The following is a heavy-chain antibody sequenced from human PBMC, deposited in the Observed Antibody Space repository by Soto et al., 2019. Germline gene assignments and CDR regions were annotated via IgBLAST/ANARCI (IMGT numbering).Heavy chain of an antibody. CDR1: GYTFTNYG. CDR3: ARVNAGDSMHSSGYYY. V-gene: IGHV1-18*01. D-gene: IGHD3-22*01. Sequence: GASVKVSCKASGYTFTNYGITWVRQAPGQGLEWMGWISAYNGNTKYAQRLQGRVTMTTDTSTSTAYMELRSLRSDDTAVYYCARVNAGDSMHSSGYYYWGQGTQVTVSS. CDR2: ISAYNGNT. J-gene: IGHJ4*02.